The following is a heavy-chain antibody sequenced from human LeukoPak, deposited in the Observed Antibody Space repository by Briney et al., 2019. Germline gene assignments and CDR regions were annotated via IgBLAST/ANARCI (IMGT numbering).Heavy chain of an antibody. CDR3: ARDDRVGGLPVAFDI. V-gene: IGHV3-48*03. Sequence: QPGGSLRLSCAASGFTFSSYEMNWVRQAPGKGPEWVSYISSSGTTILYADSVKGRFTISRDNAKNSLYLQMNSLEAEDTAIYYCARDDRVGGLPVAFDIWGQGTMVTVSS. CDR1: GFTFSSYE. CDR2: ISSSGTTI. J-gene: IGHJ3*02. D-gene: IGHD1-26*01.